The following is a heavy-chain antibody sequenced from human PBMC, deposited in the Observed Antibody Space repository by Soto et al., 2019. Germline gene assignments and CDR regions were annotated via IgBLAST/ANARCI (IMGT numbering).Heavy chain of an antibody. CDR3: AKSRVFIGAIVTLLDS. CDR2: ISNNGDTA. CDR1: GFTFSSYA. J-gene: IGHJ4*02. V-gene: IGHV3-23*01. D-gene: IGHD3-16*02. Sequence: EVQLLESGGCLVQPGGSLTLSCATSGFTFSSYAMVWVRQAAEKGLEWVASISNNGDTAYYADSVKGRCTISRGNSENTRYLQMTGLRADYTALYFCAKSRVFIGAIVTLLDSWGQGTQVTVSS.